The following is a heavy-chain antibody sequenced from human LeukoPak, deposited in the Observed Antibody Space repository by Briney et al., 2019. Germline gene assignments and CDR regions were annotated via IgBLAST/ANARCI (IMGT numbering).Heavy chain of an antibody. V-gene: IGHV1-69*04. CDR3: ARDHQVGPVPTATYYFDY. CDR1: GGTFSSYA. Sequence: SVKVSCKASGGTFSSYAISWVRQAPGQGLEWMGRIIPILGIANYARKFQGRVTITADKSTSTAYMELSSLRSEDTAVYYCARDHQVGPVPTATYYFDYWGQGTLVTVSS. CDR2: IIPILGIA. D-gene: IGHD3-3*01. J-gene: IGHJ4*02.